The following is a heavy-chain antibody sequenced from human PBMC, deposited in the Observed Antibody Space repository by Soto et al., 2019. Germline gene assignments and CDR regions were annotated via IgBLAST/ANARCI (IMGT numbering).Heavy chain of an antibody. CDR2: IYTSGST. J-gene: IGHJ4*02. CDR3: ARDLDSSGLYNFDY. V-gene: IGHV4-4*07. D-gene: IGHD6-19*01. CDR1: VGSISSYY. Sequence: QVQLQESGPGLVKPSETLSLTCTVSVGSISSYYWSWIRQTAGKGLEWIGRIYTSGSTNYNTSLKSRVTMSVDTSKNQFSLKLSSVTAADTAGYYCARDLDSSGLYNFDYWGQGTLGTVSS.